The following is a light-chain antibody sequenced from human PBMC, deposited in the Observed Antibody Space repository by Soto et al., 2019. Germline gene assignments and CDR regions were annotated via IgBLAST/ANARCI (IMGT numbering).Light chain of an antibody. CDR1: RSDVGGYNY. CDR2: EVS. J-gene: IGLJ1*01. Sequence: QSALTQTASVSASPGQSITISCTGTRSDVGGYNYVSWYQQHPGKAPRLVIYEVSHRPSGVSNRFSGSKFGNTASLTISGIQAEDEADYYCNSYTTSSTVVFGTGTKLTVL. V-gene: IGLV2-14*01. CDR3: NSYTTSSTVV.